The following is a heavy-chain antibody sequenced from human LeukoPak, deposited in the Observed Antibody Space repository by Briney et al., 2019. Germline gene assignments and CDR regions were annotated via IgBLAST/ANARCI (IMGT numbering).Heavy chain of an antibody. CDR1: GDSMNTYH. V-gene: IGHV4-4*07. J-gene: IGHJ4*02. D-gene: IGHD2-2*01. Sequence: SETLSLTCSGSGDSMNTYHWAWIRQPAGKGLEWIGRLHVSGSTNFNPSLKSRVSISVDKSKKQFSLKMTSTTAADTAVYFCARDPFKSSFESWGQGILVTVSS. CDR3: ARDPFKSSFES. CDR2: LHVSGST.